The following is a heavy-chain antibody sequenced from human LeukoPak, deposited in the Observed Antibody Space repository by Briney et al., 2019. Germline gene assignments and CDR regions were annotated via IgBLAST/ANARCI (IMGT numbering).Heavy chain of an antibody. Sequence: GGSLRLSCSASGFTFSSYTMDWVRQAPGKGLEYVSAISSNGGSTYYAASVKGRFTISRDNSKNTLYLQMRSLRAEDTAVYYCVKAGYSGYDLYLDYWGQGTLVTVSS. V-gene: IGHV3-64D*06. D-gene: IGHD5-12*01. J-gene: IGHJ4*02. CDR1: GFTFSSYT. CDR2: ISSNGGST. CDR3: VKAGYSGYDLYLDY.